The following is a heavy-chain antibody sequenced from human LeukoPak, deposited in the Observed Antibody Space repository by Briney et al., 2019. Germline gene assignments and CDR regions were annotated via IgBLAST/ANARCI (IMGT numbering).Heavy chain of an antibody. Sequence: ASVKVSCKASGYTFTSYGISRVRQAPGQGLEWMGWISAYNGNTNYAQKLQGRVTMTTDTSTSTAYMELRSLRSDDTAVYYCARDAQPYSSSPYYMDVWGKGTTVTVSS. V-gene: IGHV1-18*01. J-gene: IGHJ6*03. CDR2: ISAYNGNT. CDR1: GYTFTSYG. CDR3: ARDAQPYSSSPYYMDV. D-gene: IGHD6-13*01.